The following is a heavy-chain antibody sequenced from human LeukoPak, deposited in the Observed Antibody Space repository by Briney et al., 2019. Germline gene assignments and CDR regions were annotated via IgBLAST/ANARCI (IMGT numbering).Heavy chain of an antibody. CDR2: MNPNSGNT. CDR1: GYTFTSYD. V-gene: IGHV1-8*01. D-gene: IGHD3-10*01. Sequence: GASVKVSCKASGYTFTSYDINWVRQATGQGLEWMGWMNPNSGNTGYAQKFQGRVTMTRNTSISTAYMELSSLRSEDTAVYYCARGGMVRGVIISYYYYGMDVWGQGTTVTVSS. J-gene: IGHJ6*02. CDR3: ARGGMVRGVIISYYYYGMDV.